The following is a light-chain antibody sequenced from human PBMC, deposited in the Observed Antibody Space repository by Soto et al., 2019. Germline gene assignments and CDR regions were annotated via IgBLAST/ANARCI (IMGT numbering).Light chain of an antibody. CDR2: DVS. J-gene: IGLJ1*01. CDR3: SSFTSSSTLYV. V-gene: IGLV2-14*01. CDR1: SGDAGGYNY. Sequence: QSALTQPASVSGSPGQSITISCTGTSGDAGGYNYVSWYQQHPGKAPKLVIYDVSNRPSGVSNRFSGSKSGNTASLTISGLQAEDEADYYCSSFTSSSTLYVFGTGTKVTVL.